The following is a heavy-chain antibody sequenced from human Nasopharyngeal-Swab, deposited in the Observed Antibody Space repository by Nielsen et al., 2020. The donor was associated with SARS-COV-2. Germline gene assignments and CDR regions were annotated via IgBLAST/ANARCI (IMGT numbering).Heavy chain of an antibody. CDR2: IYSGGST. J-gene: IGHJ4*02. D-gene: IGHD5-18*01. CDR3: AFSTTAIVTPSGC. V-gene: IGHV3-53*04. Sequence: GESLKISCAASGFTVSSNYMSWVRQAPGKGLEWVSVIYSGGSTYYADSVKGRFTISRHNSKNTLYLQMNSLRAEDTAVYYCAFSTTAIVTPSGCWGQGTLVTVSS. CDR1: GFTVSSNY.